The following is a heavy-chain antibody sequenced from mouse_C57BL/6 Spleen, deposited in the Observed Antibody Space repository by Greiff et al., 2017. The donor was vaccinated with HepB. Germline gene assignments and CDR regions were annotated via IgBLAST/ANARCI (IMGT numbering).Heavy chain of an antibody. CDR2: ISYSGST. D-gene: IGHD1-1*01. CDR1: GYSITSGYD. V-gene: IGHV3-1*01. CDR3: AREGYYGSRSYAMDY. Sequence: EVKLMESGPGMVKPSQSLSLTCTVTGYSITSGYDWHWIRHFPGNKLEWMGYISYSGSTNYNPSLKSRISITHDTSKNHFFLKLNSVTTEDTATYYCAREGYYGSRSYAMDYWGQGTSVTVSS. J-gene: IGHJ4*01.